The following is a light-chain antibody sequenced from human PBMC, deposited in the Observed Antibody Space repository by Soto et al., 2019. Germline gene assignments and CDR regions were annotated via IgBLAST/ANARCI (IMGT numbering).Light chain of an antibody. CDR2: AVR. J-gene: IGLJ3*02. Sequence: QSALTQPHSVSGSPGQSVTISCTGTNSDVGRYNSVSWYQQLPGKAPKIIISAVRQRPSGVPDRFSGSKSGNTASLTISGLQADDEADYCCFSYTANDSWVFGGGTKVTVL. CDR3: FSYTANDSWV. V-gene: IGLV2-11*01. CDR1: NSDVGRYNS.